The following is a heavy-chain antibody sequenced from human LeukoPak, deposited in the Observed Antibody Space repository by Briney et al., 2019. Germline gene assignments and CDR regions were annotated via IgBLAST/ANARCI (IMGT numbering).Heavy chain of an antibody. J-gene: IGHJ6*02. CDR3: ARGGVAYYYYGMDV. Sequence: GGSLRLSCAASGFTFSSYSMNWVRQAPGKGLEWVSSISSSNSYIYYADSVKGRFTISRDNAKNSLYLQMNSLRAEDTAVYYCARGGVAYYYYGMDVWGQGTTVTVSS. CDR1: GFTFSSYS. CDR2: ISSSNSYI. V-gene: IGHV3-21*01. D-gene: IGHD5-12*01.